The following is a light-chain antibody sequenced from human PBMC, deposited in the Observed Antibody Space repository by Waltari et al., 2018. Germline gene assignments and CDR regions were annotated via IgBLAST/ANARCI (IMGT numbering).Light chain of an antibody. CDR1: ELPRQY. Sequence: SYPLTQPPSVSVFPGQTARITCPGDELPRQYSYWYQQKSGQAPVLVIYVDNKRPSGIPERFSGSSSGTVATLTISGAQLEDEADYYCYSTDSSGNERVFGGGTKLTVL. CDR3: YSTDSSGNERV. V-gene: IGLV3-10*01. CDR2: VDN. J-gene: IGLJ3*02.